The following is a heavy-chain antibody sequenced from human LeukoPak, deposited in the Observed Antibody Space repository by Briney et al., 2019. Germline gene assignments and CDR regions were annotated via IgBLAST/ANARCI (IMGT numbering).Heavy chain of an antibody. D-gene: IGHD3-3*01. V-gene: IGHV3-64*01. J-gene: IGHJ6*03. CDR3: ARDYGRWIFGMDYYYMDV. CDR2: ISSNGGST. CDR1: GFTFSSSA. Sequence: PGGSLRLSCAASGFTFSSSAMHWVRQAPGKGLEYVSAISSNGGSTYYANSVKGRFTISGDNSKNTLYLQMGSLRAEDMAVYYCARDYGRWIFGMDYYYMDVWGKGTTVTVSS.